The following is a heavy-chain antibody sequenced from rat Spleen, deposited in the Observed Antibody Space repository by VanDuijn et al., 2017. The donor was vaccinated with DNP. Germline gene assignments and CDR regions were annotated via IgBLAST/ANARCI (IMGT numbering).Heavy chain of an antibody. CDR2: ISSDGGTP. D-gene: IGHD3-8*01. CDR3: TSNPHIRTAAPFDY. Sequence: EVQLVESGGGLVQLGRSLKLSCAASGFTFSNYGMHWIRQAPTKGLEWVATISSDGGTPYYRDSVKGRFTISRDNAKSTLYLQMDSLRSEDTATYYCTSNPHIRTAAPFDYWGQGAMVTVSS. J-gene: IGHJ2*01. CDR1: GFTFSNYG. V-gene: IGHV5-19*01.